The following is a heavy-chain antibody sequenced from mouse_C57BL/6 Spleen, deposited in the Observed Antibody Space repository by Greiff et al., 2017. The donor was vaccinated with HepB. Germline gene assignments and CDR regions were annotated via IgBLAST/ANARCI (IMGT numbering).Heavy chain of an antibody. Sequence: VQLQQPGAELVRPGTSVKLSCKASGYTFTSYWMHWVKQRPGQGLEWIGVIDPSDSYTNYNQKFKGKATLTVDTSSSTAYMQLSSLTSEDSAVYYCARPYNSNYWYFDVWGTGTTVTVSS. CDR3: ARPYNSNYWYFDV. D-gene: IGHD2-5*01. CDR1: GYTFTSYW. V-gene: IGHV1-59*01. CDR2: IDPSDSYT. J-gene: IGHJ1*03.